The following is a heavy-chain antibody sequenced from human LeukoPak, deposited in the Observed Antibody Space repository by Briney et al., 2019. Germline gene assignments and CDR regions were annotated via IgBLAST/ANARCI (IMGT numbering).Heavy chain of an antibody. J-gene: IGHJ4*02. V-gene: IGHV4-34*01. CDR3: ARRSSGWSFDY. Sequence: SETLSLTCAVYGGSFSGYYWSWIRQPPGKGLEWIGEINHSGSTNYNPSLKSRVTISVDTSKNQFSLKLSSVTAADTAVYYCARRSSGWSFDYWGQGTLVTVSS. CDR2: INHSGST. CDR1: GGSFSGYY. D-gene: IGHD6-19*01.